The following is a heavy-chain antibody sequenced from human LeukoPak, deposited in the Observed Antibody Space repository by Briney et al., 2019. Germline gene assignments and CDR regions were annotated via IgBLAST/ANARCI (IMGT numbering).Heavy chain of an antibody. J-gene: IGHJ6*02. CDR1: GLSVRSNY. Sequence: GGSLRLSCAASGLSVRSNYLTWVRQAPGKGLEWVSVIHTGGSAYYADSVKGRFIIPRDNSKNTLYLQINNLRAEDTAVYYCASSNWNSANYYYAMDVWGQGTTVIVSS. CDR2: IHTGGSA. D-gene: IGHD1-7*01. V-gene: IGHV3-53*01. CDR3: ASSNWNSANYYYAMDV.